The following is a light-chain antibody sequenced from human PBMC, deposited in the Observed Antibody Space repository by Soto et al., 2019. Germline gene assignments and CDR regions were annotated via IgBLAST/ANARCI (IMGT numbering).Light chain of an antibody. V-gene: IGKV3-15*01. Sequence: IGMPQSPATLSVSPGERATLSFRASQSVSSNLAWYQQKPGQAPRLLIYGASTRATGIPARFSGSGSGTEFTLTISSLQSEDFAVYYCQQYNNWPPITFGQGTRLEIK. J-gene: IGKJ5*01. CDR1: QSVSSN. CDR2: GAS. CDR3: QQYNNWPPIT.